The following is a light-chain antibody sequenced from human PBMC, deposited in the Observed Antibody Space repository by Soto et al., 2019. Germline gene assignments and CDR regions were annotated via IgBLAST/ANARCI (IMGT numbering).Light chain of an antibody. Sequence: QAALAQPSSVSGSPGQSITLSCPGTSSDVGSYDLVSWYQQHPGKAPKLVISDVTKRLSGVSNRFSGSKSGNTASLTISGLQAEDEADYYCCSYAGSDTYVFGTGTKVTVL. J-gene: IGLJ1*01. V-gene: IGLV2-23*02. CDR1: SSDVGSYDL. CDR2: DVT. CDR3: CSYAGSDTYV.